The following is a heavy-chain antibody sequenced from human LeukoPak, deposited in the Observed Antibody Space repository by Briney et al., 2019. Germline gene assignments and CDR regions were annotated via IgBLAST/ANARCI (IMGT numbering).Heavy chain of an antibody. Sequence: PGGSLRLSCAASGFTFSSYEMNWVRQAPGKGLEWVSAISGSGGSTYYADSVKGRFTISRDNSKNTLYLQMNSLRAEDTALYYCASAGLTYGSGSYFVYWGQGTLVTVSS. CDR2: ISGSGGST. D-gene: IGHD3-10*01. CDR1: GFTFSSYE. V-gene: IGHV3-23*01. CDR3: ASAGLTYGSGSYFVY. J-gene: IGHJ4*02.